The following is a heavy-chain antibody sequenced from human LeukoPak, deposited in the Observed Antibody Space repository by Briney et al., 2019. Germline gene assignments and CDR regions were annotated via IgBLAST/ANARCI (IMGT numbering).Heavy chain of an antibody. V-gene: IGHV3-53*01. D-gene: IGHD6-13*01. Sequence: GGSLRLSCAASGFTVSSTYMNWVRQAPGRGLEWVSIIYSDGSTIYADSVKGRFTTSRDNSKNTLYLQMNSLRAEDTAVYYCASLGHNSWYAFDSWGRGTLVTVSS. CDR1: GFTVSSTY. J-gene: IGHJ4*02. CDR3: ASLGHNSWYAFDS. CDR2: IYSDGST.